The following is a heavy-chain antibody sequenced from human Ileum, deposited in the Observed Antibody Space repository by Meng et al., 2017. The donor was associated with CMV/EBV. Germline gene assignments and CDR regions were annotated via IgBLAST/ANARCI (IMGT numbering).Heavy chain of an antibody. J-gene: IGHJ4*02. V-gene: IGHV3-23*01. CDR2: ISANGDGT. Sequence: GGSLRLSCAASGLTFSNYAMTWVRQAPGKGPEWVSDISANGDGTYYADSVKGRFTISRDNSKKILYLQMNTLRVEDTAVYYCAKRHCTNSCSSFFDYGGQGTLVTVSS. CDR3: AKRHCTNSCSSFFDY. D-gene: IGHD2-8*01. CDR1: GLTFSNYA.